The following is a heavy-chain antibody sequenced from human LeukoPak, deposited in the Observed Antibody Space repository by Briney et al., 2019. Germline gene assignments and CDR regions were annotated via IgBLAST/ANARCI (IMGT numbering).Heavy chain of an antibody. CDR3: ARDPQGGWLQLSYYFDY. V-gene: IGHV3-30*03. J-gene: IGHJ4*02. Sequence: AGGSLRLSCAASGFTFSNDGMHWVRQAPGRGLEWVALISYDGSDKHYADPVKGRFTISRDNSKNTLYLQMNSLRAEDTAVYYCARDPQGGWLQLSYYFDYWGQGTLVTVSS. CDR1: GFTFSNDG. D-gene: IGHD5-24*01. CDR2: ISYDGSDK.